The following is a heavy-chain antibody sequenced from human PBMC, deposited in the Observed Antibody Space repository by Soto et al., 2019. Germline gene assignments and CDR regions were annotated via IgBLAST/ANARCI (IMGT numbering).Heavy chain of an antibody. V-gene: IGHV4-31*03. CDR3: AASCVGCGGFNYYGMDV. CDR2: IYYSGST. Sequence: QVQLQESGPGLVKPSQTLSLTCTVSGGSISSGGYYWSWIRQHPGKGLEWIGYIYYSGSTYYNTXLKSRVTISVDXSXNKXSLKLSSVTAADTAVYYCAASCVGCGGFNYYGMDVWGQGTTVTVSS. CDR1: GGSISSGGYY. J-gene: IGHJ6*02. D-gene: IGHD2-21*01.